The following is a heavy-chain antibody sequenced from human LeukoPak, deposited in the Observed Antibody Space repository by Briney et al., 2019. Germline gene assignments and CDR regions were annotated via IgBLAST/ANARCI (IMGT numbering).Heavy chain of an antibody. J-gene: IGHJ4*02. V-gene: IGHV3-23*01. CDR2: ISGSGGST. D-gene: IGHD3-22*01. CDR1: GFTFSSYA. CDR3: AKDLTADMIVVVIPVDY. Sequence: GGSLRLSCAASGFTFSSYAMSWVRQAPGKGLEWVSAISGSGGSTYYADSVKGRFTISRDNSKNTLYLQMNSLRAEDTAVYYCAKDLTADMIVVVIPVDYWGQGTLVTVSS.